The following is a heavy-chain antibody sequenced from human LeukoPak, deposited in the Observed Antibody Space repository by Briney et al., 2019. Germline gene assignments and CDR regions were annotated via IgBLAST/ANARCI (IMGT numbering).Heavy chain of an antibody. CDR2: MNPNSGNT. Sequence: ASVKVSCKASGYSFTSYDINWERQATGQGLEWMGWMNPNSGNTAYAQNFQGRVTMTRSTSISTAYMELSSLRSEDTAVYYCARVQRVTFPLKYYFDYWGQGTLVTVSS. V-gene: IGHV1-8*01. D-gene: IGHD3-10*01. J-gene: IGHJ4*02. CDR3: ARVQRVTFPLKYYFDY. CDR1: GYSFTSYD.